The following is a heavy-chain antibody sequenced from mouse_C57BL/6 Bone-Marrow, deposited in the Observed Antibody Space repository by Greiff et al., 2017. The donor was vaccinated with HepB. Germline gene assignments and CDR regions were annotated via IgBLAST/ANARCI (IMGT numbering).Heavy chain of an antibody. J-gene: IGHJ4*01. V-gene: IGHV1-81*01. D-gene: IGHD1-1*02. CDR2: IYPRSGNT. CDR3: ARPGGGSEYYYAMDD. CDR1: GYTFTSYG. Sequence: QVQLQQSGAELARPGASVKLSCKASGYTFTSYGISWVKQRTGQGLEWIGEIYPRSGNTYYNEKFKGKVTLTADKSSSTAYMELRSLTSEDSAVYFCARPGGGSEYYYAMDDWGQRPSVTVAT.